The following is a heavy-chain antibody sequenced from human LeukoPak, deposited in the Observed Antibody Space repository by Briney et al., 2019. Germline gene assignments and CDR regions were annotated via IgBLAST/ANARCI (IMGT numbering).Heavy chain of an antibody. CDR2: IHYSGST. CDR1: GDSISSGDHY. D-gene: IGHD2/OR15-2a*01. CDR3: ARAAADTNSWYYFDY. Sequence: SDTLSLTCTVSGDSISSGDHYWSWIRQPPGKGLEWIGYIHYSGSTYYNPSVKSRVIISVAMSKNQFSLSLDSLTVADSAVYYCARAAADTNSWYYFDYWGQGTLVTVSS. V-gene: IGHV4-30-4*02. J-gene: IGHJ4*02.